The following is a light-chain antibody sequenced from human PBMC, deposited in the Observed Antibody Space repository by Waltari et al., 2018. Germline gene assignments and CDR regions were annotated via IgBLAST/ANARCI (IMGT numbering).Light chain of an antibody. CDR1: SLRRYS. J-gene: IGLJ2*01. V-gene: IGLV3-19*01. CDR3: LSRDISSTRF. Sequence: SSELTQDPTVSVALGQTIRITCQGDSLRRYSASWYQQRPGQAPVLVFYGQDNRPSGSPDRFSGSTAGDTATLTSTGTQAEDEADYYCLSRDISSTRFFGGGTRLTV. CDR2: GQD.